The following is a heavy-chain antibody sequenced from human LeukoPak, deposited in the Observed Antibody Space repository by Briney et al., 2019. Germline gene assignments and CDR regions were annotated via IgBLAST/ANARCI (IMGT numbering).Heavy chain of an antibody. J-gene: IGHJ3*02. D-gene: IGHD3-9*01. CDR2: IRSKAYGVTT. Sequence: PGGSLRLSCTASGFTFSDYYMSWIRQAPGKGLEWVGFIRSKAYGVTTEYAASVKGRFIISREDSKSIADLQMNSLKTEDTAVYYCTTDYDILTGYKADDAFDIWGQGTMVTVSS. CDR3: TTDYDILTGYKADDAFDI. V-gene: IGHV3-49*03. CDR1: GFTFSDYY.